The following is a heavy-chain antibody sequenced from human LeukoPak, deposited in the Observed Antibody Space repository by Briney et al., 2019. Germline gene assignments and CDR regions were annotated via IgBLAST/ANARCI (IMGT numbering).Heavy chain of an antibody. CDR2: INHSGST. Sequence: SETLSLTCAVYGGSFSGYYWSWIRQPPGKGLEWIGEINHSGSTNYNPSLKSRVTISVDTSKNQFSLKLGSVTAADTAVYYCARVPLRFLEPFDYWGQGTLVTVSS. CDR1: GGSFSGYY. V-gene: IGHV4-34*01. J-gene: IGHJ4*02. CDR3: ARVPLRFLEPFDY. D-gene: IGHD3-3*01.